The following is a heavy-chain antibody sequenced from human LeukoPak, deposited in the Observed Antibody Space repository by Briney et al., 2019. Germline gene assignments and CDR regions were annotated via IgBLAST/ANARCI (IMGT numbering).Heavy chain of an antibody. CDR1: GFTFEASA. CDR3: AKNIRDQLWCGFNY. D-gene: IGHD3-3*01. CDR2: ITGGGEST. Sequence: GGSLRLSCAASGFTFEASAMSWVRQAPGKGLEWVAVITGGGESTYYADSVKGRFTIYTDNSKKTLFLQVNSLKAEDTAVYFCAKNIRDQLWCGFNYWGQGIVVTVSS. V-gene: IGHV3-23*01. J-gene: IGHJ4*02.